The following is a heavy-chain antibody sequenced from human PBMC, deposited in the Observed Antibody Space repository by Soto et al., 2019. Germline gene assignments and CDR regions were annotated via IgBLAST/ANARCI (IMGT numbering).Heavy chain of an antibody. Sequence: QVQLVQSGAEVKKPGASVKVSCKASGYTFTDYFIHWVRQAPGQGFEWMGWINPKSRGTNYAQKFQGRVTMTRDTSNSTAYMELRGLRYDDTAVYYCARVTLKAGNWFDPWGQGTLVTVSS. CDR2: INPKSRGT. CDR3: ARVTLKAGNWFDP. V-gene: IGHV1-2*02. CDR1: GYTFTDYF. J-gene: IGHJ5*02.